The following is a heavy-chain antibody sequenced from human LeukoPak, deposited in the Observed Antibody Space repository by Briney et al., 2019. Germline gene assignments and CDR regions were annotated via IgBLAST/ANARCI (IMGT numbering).Heavy chain of an antibody. D-gene: IGHD6-13*01. CDR1: GGSISSYY. CDR3: ATGGSSWYNWFDP. CDR2: IYSSGST. Sequence: KPSETLSLTCTVSGGSISSYYWSWIRQSAGKGLEWIGRIYSSGSTNYNPSLKSRVTMSIDTSKNQFSLNLSSVTAADTAMYYCATGGSSWYNWFDPWGQGTLVTVSS. J-gene: IGHJ5*02. V-gene: IGHV4-4*07.